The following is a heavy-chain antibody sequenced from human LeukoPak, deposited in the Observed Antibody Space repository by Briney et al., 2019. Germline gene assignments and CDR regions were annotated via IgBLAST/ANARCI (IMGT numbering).Heavy chain of an antibody. CDR2: IYYSGST. J-gene: IGHJ4*02. CDR1: GGSISSSSYY. D-gene: IGHD3-10*01. V-gene: IGHV4-39*01. CDR3: ARHVSGVGGLLWFGELLPYYFDY. Sequence: SETLSLTCTVSGGSISSSSYYWGWIRQPPGKGLEWIGSIYYSGSTYYNPSLKSRVTISVDTSKNQFSLKLSSVTAADTAVYYCARHVSGVGGLLWFGELLPYYFDYWGQGTLVTVSS.